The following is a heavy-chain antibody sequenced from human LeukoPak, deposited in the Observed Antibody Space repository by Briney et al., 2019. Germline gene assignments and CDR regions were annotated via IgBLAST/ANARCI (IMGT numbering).Heavy chain of an antibody. CDR2: ISSSGSI. Sequence: GGSLRLSCAASGFTFSDYYMSWIRQAPGKGLEWVSYISSSGSIYYADSVKGRFTISRDNAKNSLYLQMSSLRAEDTAVYYCARVWYSGSFPVDYWGQGTLVTVSS. J-gene: IGHJ4*02. V-gene: IGHV3-11*01. D-gene: IGHD1-26*01. CDR3: ARVWYSGSFPVDY. CDR1: GFTFSDYY.